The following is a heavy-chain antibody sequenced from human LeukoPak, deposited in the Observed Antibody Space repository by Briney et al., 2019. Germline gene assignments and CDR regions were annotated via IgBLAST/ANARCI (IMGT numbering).Heavy chain of an antibody. CDR1: GFIFSTYP. J-gene: IGHJ4*02. Sequence: GGSLRLSCAASGFIFSTYPMSWVRQAPGKGLEWVSAITGNSDNTHYADSVKGRFTISRDNSKNALSLQMNSLRVEDTAVYYCAKENPVGGTNYFDYWGQGTLVTVSS. CDR3: AKENPVGGTNYFDY. D-gene: IGHD1-1*01. CDR2: ITGNSDNT. V-gene: IGHV3-23*01.